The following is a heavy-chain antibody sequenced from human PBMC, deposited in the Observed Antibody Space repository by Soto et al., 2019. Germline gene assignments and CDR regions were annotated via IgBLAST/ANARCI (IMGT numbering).Heavy chain of an antibody. CDR1: GFTFSSYA. D-gene: IGHD3-3*01. Sequence: EVQLLESGGGLVQPGGSLRLSCAASGFTFSSYAMSWVRQAPGKGLEWVSGISGSGGSTYYADSVKGRFTVSRDNSKNTLYLQMNSLRAEDTAFYYCAKDRYYDFWSGSHFEYWGQGTLVTVSS. J-gene: IGHJ4*02. CDR2: ISGSGGST. V-gene: IGHV3-23*01. CDR3: AKDRYYDFWSGSHFEY.